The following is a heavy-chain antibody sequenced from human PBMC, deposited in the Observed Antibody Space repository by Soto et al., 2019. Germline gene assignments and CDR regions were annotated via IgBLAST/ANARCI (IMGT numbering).Heavy chain of an antibody. V-gene: IGHV1-3*04. J-gene: IGHJ4*02. CDR1: GYTFTNYA. Sequence: ASVKVSCKASGYTFTNYAMHWVRQAPGQRLEWMGWINTGKGNTKYSQKFQGRVTITRDTSASTAYMELSSLRSEDTAMYYCARAGDDCSAANCYVIDYWGQGTLVTVSS. CDR2: INTGKGNT. CDR3: ARAGDDCSAANCYVIDY. D-gene: IGHD2-2*01.